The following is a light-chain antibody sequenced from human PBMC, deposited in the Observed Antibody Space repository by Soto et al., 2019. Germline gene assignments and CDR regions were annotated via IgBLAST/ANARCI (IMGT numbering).Light chain of an antibody. CDR1: SGDIGASNY. V-gene: IGLV2-14*01. CDR2: EVS. J-gene: IGLJ3*02. CDR3: TSYTTTTTWV. Sequence: QPALTQPASVSGSPGQSITISCSGTSGDIGASNYVSWYQQFPGKAPKLMISEVSNRPSGVSSRFSGSKSGNTASLTISGLQAEDEADYYCTSYTTTTTWVFGGGTKLTVL.